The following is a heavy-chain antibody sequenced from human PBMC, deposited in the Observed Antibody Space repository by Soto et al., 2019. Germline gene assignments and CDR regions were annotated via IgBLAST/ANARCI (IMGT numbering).Heavy chain of an antibody. V-gene: IGHV4-59*08. CDR2: ISYSGST. J-gene: IGHJ5*02. Sequence: SETLSLTCTVSGGSISSYYWSWIRQPPGKGLEWIGYISYSGSTNYNPSRKSRVTISVDTSKNQLSLKLSSVTAADTAVYYCARHLVYDNSGYYRNWFDPWGQGTLVTVSS. CDR3: ARHLVYDNSGYYRNWFDP. CDR1: GGSISSYY. D-gene: IGHD3-22*01.